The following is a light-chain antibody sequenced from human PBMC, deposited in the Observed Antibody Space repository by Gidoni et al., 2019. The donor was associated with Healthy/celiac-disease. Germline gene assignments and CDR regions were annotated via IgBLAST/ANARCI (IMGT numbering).Light chain of an antibody. CDR3: QQYDNRPLT. J-gene: IGKJ4*01. CDR2: DAS. Sequence: DIPMTQSPSSLSASVGDRVTITCQASQDISNYLNWYQQKPGKAPKLLIYDASNLETGVPSRFSGSGSGTDFTFTISSLQPEDIATYYCQQYDNRPLTVGGGTKGEIK. CDR1: QDISNY. V-gene: IGKV1-33*01.